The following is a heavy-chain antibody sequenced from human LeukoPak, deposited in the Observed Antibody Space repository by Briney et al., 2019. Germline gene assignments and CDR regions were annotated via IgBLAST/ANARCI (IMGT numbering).Heavy chain of an antibody. V-gene: IGHV1-3*01. Sequence: GESLKVSCKASGYTFTSYAMHWVRQAPGQRLEWMGWINAGNGNTKYSQKFQGRVTITRDTSASTAYMELSSLRSEDTAVYYCARGGRLAAAGPPSHINYWGQGTLVTVSS. J-gene: IGHJ4*02. CDR2: INAGNGNT. CDR1: GYTFTSYA. D-gene: IGHD6-13*01. CDR3: ARGGRLAAAGPPSHINY.